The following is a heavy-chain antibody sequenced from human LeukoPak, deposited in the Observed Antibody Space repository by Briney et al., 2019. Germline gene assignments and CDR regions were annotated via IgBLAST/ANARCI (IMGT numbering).Heavy chain of an antibody. D-gene: IGHD4-17*01. CDR1: GFTFDDYT. CDR2: ISWDGGSI. J-gene: IGHJ3*02. V-gene: IGHV3-43*01. CDR3: ARADHDDYDAFDI. Sequence: GGSLRLSCAASGFTFDDYTMHWVRHPPGKGLEWISLISWDGGSIYYADSVLGRFTISRDNAKNSLYLQMNSLRAEDTAVYYCARADHDDYDAFDIWGQGTMVTVSS.